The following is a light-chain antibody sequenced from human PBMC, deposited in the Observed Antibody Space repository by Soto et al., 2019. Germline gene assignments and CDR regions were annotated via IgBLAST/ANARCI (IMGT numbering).Light chain of an antibody. V-gene: IGLV2-8*01. CDR1: SSDVGGYDY. CDR3: SSYAGRTLYV. CDR2: EVT. Sequence: QSVLTQPPSASGSPGQSVTISCTGTSSDVGGYDYVSWYLQRPGKAPKLLIHEVTKRPSGVPDRFSGSKSGNTASLTVSGLQAEDEADYYCSSYAGRTLYVFGTGTKVTVL. J-gene: IGLJ1*01.